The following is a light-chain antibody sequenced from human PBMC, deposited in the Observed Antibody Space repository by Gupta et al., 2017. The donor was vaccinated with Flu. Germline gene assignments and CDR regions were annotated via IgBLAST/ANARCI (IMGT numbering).Light chain of an antibody. J-gene: IGKJ2*01. CDR1: QVISRY. CDR3: QQLTSYL. CDR2: AAY. V-gene: IGKV1-9*01. Sequence: DIQLTQSPFLLSASVGDRVTITCRASQVISRYLAWYQQKPGKAPKLLIYAAYTWQSGVPLRFSGSGSGTEFTLTSRSRQTEDFETYYCQQLTSYLFGQGTKMEIK.